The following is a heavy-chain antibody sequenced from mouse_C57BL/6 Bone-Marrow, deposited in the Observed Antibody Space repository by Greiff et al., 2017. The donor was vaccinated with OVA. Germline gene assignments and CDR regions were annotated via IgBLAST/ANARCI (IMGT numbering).Heavy chain of an antibody. V-gene: IGHV1-80*01. Sequence: VQLQESGAELVKPGASVKISCKASGYAFSSYWMNWVKQRPGKGLEWIGQIYPGDGDTNYNGKFKGKATLTADKSSSTAYMQLSSLTSEDSAVYFCAREGYGYDARDPSVDYWGQGTSVTVSS. J-gene: IGHJ4*01. D-gene: IGHD2-2*01. CDR1: GYAFSSYW. CDR2: IYPGDGDT. CDR3: AREGYGYDARDPSVDY.